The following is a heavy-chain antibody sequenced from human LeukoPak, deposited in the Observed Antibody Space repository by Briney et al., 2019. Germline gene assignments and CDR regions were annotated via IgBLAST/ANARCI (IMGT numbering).Heavy chain of an antibody. CDR1: GFTFSSYW. J-gene: IGHJ6*03. Sequence: GGSLRLSCAASGFTFSSYWMHWVRQAPGKGLVWVSRINSDGSSTSYADSEKGRFTTSRDNAKNTLDQQMNSLRAEDTAVYYCARGARGYYYYMDVWGKGTTVTVS. D-gene: IGHD3-10*01. CDR3: ARGARGYYYYMDV. CDR2: INSDGSST. V-gene: IGHV3-74*01.